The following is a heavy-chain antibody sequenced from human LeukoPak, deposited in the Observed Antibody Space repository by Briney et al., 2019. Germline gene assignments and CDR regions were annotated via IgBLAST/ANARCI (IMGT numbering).Heavy chain of an antibody. CDR2: IHYTGST. D-gene: IGHD2-15*01. J-gene: IGHJ4*02. CDR1: GDPITGHY. Sequence: PSETLSLTCTVSGDPITGHYWSWIRQPPGKGLEWIGYIHYTGSTSYNPSLMSRVTISVDTSKNQFSLKLSSVTPADTAVYYCARRVTSSACYRDDYWGQGTLVTVSS. V-gene: IGHV4-59*08. CDR3: ARRVTSSACYRDDY.